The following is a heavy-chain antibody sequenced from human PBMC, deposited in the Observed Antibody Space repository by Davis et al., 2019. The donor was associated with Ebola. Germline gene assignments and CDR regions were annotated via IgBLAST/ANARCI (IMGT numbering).Heavy chain of an antibody. Sequence: SETLSLTCAVSGDSISSSNWWSWVRQPPGKGLEWIGEISQSGSTNYNPSLKSRVTISVDTSKNQFSLKLSSVTAADTAVYYCARAPFKWLRIYYYYGMDVWGQGTTVTVSS. CDR1: GDSISSSNW. CDR3: ARAPFKWLRIYYYYGMDV. V-gene: IGHV4-4*02. D-gene: IGHD6-19*01. CDR2: ISQSGST. J-gene: IGHJ6*02.